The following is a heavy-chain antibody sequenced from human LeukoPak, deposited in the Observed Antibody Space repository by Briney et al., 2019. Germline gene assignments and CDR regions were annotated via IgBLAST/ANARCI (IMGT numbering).Heavy chain of an antibody. CDR2: ISGSGGST. CDR1: GFTFSSYA. D-gene: IGHD3-16*01. J-gene: IGHJ4*02. CDR3: AKDPARLPYYFDY. V-gene: IGHV3-23*01. Sequence: GRSLRLSCAASGFTFSSYAMSWVRQAPGKGLEWVSAISGSGGSTYYADSVKGRFTISRDNSKNTLYLQMNSLRAEDTAVYYCAKDPARLPYYFDYWGQGTLVTVSS.